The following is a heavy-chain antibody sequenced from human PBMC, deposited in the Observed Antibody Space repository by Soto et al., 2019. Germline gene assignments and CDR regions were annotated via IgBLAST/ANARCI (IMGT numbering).Heavy chain of an antibody. V-gene: IGHV4-34*01. Sequence: QVQLQQWGAGLLKPSETLSLTCAVYGGSFSGYYWSWIRQPPGKGLEWIGEINHSGSTNYNPSLKSRVTISVDTSKNQFSLKLSSVTDADTAVYYCARGLSGYCSSTSCQKAYYYYYMDVWGKGTTVTVSS. D-gene: IGHD2-2*01. CDR2: INHSGST. CDR3: ARGLSGYCSSTSCQKAYYYYYMDV. J-gene: IGHJ6*03. CDR1: GGSFSGYY.